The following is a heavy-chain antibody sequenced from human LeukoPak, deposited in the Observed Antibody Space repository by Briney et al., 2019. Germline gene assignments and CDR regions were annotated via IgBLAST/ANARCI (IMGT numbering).Heavy chain of an antibody. CDR2: INQDGSHK. Sequence: GGSLRLSCAASGFTFRDSWMHWVRQAPGKGLEWVANINQDGSHKYYVDSVEGRFIISRDTAKNSVHLQMNSLRAEDTAVYYCARKGGYSSGYYYWGQGTLATVSS. CDR1: GFTFRDSW. V-gene: IGHV3-7*01. D-gene: IGHD3-22*01. CDR3: ARKGGYSSGYYY. J-gene: IGHJ4*02.